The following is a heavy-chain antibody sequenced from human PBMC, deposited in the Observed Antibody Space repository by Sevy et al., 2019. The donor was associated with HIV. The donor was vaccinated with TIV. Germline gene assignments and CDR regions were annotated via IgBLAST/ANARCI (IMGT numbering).Heavy chain of an antibody. CDR1: GFTFSSYS. V-gene: IGHV3-21*01. J-gene: IGHJ6*03. CDR2: ISSSSSYI. D-gene: IGHD6-6*01. Sequence: GESLKISCAASGFTFSSYSMNWVRQAPGKGLEWVSSISSSSSYIYYADSVKGRFTISRDNAKNSLYLQMNSLRAEDTAVYYCAREGGPGIAARPSYYYMDVWGKGTTVTVSS. CDR3: AREGGPGIAARPSYYYMDV.